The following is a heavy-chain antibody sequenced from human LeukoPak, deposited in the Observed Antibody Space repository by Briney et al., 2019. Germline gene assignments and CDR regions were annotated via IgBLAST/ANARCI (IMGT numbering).Heavy chain of an antibody. J-gene: IGHJ4*02. D-gene: IGHD1-26*01. CDR2: MNPKSDNT. Sequence: ASVKVSCKASGYTFTSYDINWVRQATGQGLEWMGWMNPKSDNTGYAQKFQGRVTMTRDTSISTDYMELGSLRSEDTAVYYCARVTGSIDYWGQGTLVTVSS. V-gene: IGHV1-8*01. CDR1: GYTFTSYD. CDR3: ARVTGSIDY.